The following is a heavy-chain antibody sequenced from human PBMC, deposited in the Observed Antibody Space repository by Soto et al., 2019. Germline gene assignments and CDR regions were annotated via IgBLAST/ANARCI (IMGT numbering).Heavy chain of an antibody. CDR3: ARERSLAVAAPGY. J-gene: IGHJ4*02. CDR1: GFTLSSYT. Sequence: QVQLVGSGGGVVQPGRSLRLSCAASGFTLSSYTMYWVRQAPGKGLEWVASTSSDGINEYYADSAKGRFTISRDNSKNTLFVQMNSLRAEDSAMYFCARERSLAVAAPGYWGQGTLVTVSS. V-gene: IGHV3-30-3*01. CDR2: TSSDGINE. D-gene: IGHD6-19*01.